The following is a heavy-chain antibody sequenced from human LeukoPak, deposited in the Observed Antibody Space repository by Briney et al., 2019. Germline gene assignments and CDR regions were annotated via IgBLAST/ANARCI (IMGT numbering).Heavy chain of an antibody. J-gene: IGHJ4*02. D-gene: IGHD2-2*01. CDR1: GFTFSSYG. CDR2: VSGSDGST. CDR3: AHGSMYQLDY. V-gene: IGHV3-23*01. Sequence: GGSLRLSCAASGFTFSSYGMSWVRQAPGKGLEWVSAVSGSDGSTYYADSVKGRFTISRDIPKNTLFLQMNSLRAEDTAIYYCAHGSMYQLDYWGQGTLVTVTS.